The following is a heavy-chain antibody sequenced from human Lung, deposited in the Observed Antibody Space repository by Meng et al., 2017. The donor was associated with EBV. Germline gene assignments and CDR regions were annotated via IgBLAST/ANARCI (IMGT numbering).Heavy chain of an antibody. CDR3: TSRSY. D-gene: IGHD3-10*01. J-gene: IGHJ4*02. Sequence: EEHLVEAGGGLVQPGGSLRLSCAASGFTFSNYWMHWVRQIPGKGLVWVARMNSDGSGTTYADSVKGRFSISRDNAKNTVFLQMNDLRAEDTAVYYCTSRSYWGQGTLVTVSS. CDR1: GFTFSNYW. CDR2: MNSDGSGT. V-gene: IGHV3-74*03.